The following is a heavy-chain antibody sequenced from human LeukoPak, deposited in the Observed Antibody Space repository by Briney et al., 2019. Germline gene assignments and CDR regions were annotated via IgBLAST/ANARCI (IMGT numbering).Heavy chain of an antibody. J-gene: IGHJ4*02. CDR2: IYHSGST. Sequence: SETLSLTCNVSGYSISSGYYWGWIRQPPGKGPEWIGSIYHSGSTYYNPSLKSRVIISVDTSKNQFSLKLSSVTAADTAVYYCARDRAGGLRFLEWLSAFDYWGQGTLVTVSS. CDR1: GYSISSGYY. CDR3: ARDRAGGLRFLEWLSAFDY. V-gene: IGHV4-38-2*02. D-gene: IGHD3-3*01.